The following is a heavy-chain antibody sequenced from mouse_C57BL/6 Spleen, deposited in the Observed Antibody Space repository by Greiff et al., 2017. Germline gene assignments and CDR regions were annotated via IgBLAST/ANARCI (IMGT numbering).Heavy chain of an antibody. CDR2: ISGGGGNT. J-gene: IGHJ1*03. CDR3: ASFYYGSSDWYFDV. D-gene: IGHD1-1*01. CDR1: GFTFSSYT. V-gene: IGHV5-9*01. Sequence: EVMLVESGGGLVKPGGSLKLSCAASGFTFSSYTMSWVRQTPEKRLGWVATISGGGGNTYYPDSVKGRFTISRDNAKNTLYLQMSSLRSEDTALYYCASFYYGSSDWYFDVWGTGTTVTVSS.